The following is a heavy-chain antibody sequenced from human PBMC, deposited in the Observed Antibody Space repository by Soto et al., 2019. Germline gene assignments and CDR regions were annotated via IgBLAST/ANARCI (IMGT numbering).Heavy chain of an antibody. CDR3: ARHRIAVAGPLDY. CDR2: IYYDGSV. Sequence: LSLTCTVSGGAIRNSIYYWGWIRQPPGKGLEWIGTIYYDGSVAYSPSLKSRVTLSVDTSRNHFSVKINSVTAADTAVYFCARHRIAVAGPLDYWGQGTLVT. J-gene: IGHJ4*02. CDR1: GGAIRNSIYY. V-gene: IGHV4-39*01. D-gene: IGHD6-19*01.